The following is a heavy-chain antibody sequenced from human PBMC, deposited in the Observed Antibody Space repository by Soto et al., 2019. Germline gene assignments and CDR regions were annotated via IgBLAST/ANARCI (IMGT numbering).Heavy chain of an antibody. V-gene: IGHV3-74*01. CDR3: ARVSGWYVYDY. J-gene: IGHJ4*02. Sequence: PGGSLRLSCAASGFTFSSYWMHWVRQAPGKGLVWVSRINSDGSSTSYADSVKGRFTISRDNAKNTLYLQMNSLRAEDTAVYYCARVSGWYVYDYWGQGTLVTVSS. CDR1: GFTFSSYW. CDR2: INSDGSST. D-gene: IGHD6-19*01.